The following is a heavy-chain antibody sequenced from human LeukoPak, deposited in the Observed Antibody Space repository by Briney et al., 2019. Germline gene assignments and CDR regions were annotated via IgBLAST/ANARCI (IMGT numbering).Heavy chain of an antibody. CDR1: GGSISSYY. V-gene: IGHV4-4*07. CDR2: IYTSGST. J-gene: IGHJ6*03. D-gene: IGHD2-2*01. Sequence: PSETLSLTCTVSGGSISSYYWSWIRQPAGKGLEWIGRIYTSGSTNYNPSLKSRVTMSVDTSKNQFSLKLSSVTAADTAVYYCARSTTSRYPPDYYYYMDVWGKGTTVTVSS. CDR3: ARSTTSRYPPDYYYYMDV.